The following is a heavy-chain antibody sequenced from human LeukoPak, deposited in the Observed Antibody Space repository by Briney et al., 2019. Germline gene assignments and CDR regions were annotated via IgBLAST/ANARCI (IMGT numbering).Heavy chain of an antibody. CDR2: INHSGST. Sequence: SETLSLTCAVYGGPFSGYYWSWIRQPPGKGLEWFGEINHSGSTNYNPSLKSRVTISVDTSKNQFSLKLSSVTAADTAVYYCARLYYYDSSGPFDYWGQGTLVTVSS. J-gene: IGHJ4*02. CDR3: ARLYYYDSSGPFDY. CDR1: GGPFSGYY. V-gene: IGHV4-34*01. D-gene: IGHD3-22*01.